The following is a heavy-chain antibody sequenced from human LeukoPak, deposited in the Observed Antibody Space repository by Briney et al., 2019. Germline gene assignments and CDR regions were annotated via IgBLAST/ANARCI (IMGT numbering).Heavy chain of an antibody. J-gene: IGHJ3*02. CDR2: IIPIFGTA. Sequence: GASVKVSCKASGGIFSSFTITWVRQAPGQGLEWMGGIIPIFGTANYAQKFQGRVTITADESTSTAYMELSSLRSEDTAVYYCARDTPKILSYYYDSSAWAFDIWGQGTMVTVSS. D-gene: IGHD3-22*01. CDR3: ARDTPKILSYYYDSSAWAFDI. V-gene: IGHV1-69*13. CDR1: GGIFSSFT.